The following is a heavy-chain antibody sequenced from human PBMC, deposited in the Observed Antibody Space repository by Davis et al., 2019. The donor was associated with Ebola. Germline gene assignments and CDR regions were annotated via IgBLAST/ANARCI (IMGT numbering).Heavy chain of an antibody. J-gene: IGHJ4*02. CDR1: GGTFSNYT. V-gene: IGHV1-69*13. CDR3: ARRKGHFDY. Sequence: SVKVSCKASGGTFSNYTISWVRQAPGQGLEWMGGIIPIFGIGNYAQKFQGRVTITADESTSTVYMEMSRLKSEDTAVYFCARRKGHFDYWGQGTLVSVSS. CDR2: IIPIFGIG.